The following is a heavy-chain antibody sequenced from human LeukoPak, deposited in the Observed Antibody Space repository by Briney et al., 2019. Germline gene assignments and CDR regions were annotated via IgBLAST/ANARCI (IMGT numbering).Heavy chain of an antibody. CDR3: ARGKSGYSP. J-gene: IGHJ4*02. D-gene: IGHD3-3*01. Sequence: ASVKVSCKVSGYPFIDNYIHWVRQAPGQGLEWMGLINPHTGAANYSQKFQGRVTMTRDTSISTSYMHLTRLKFDDTAVYYCARGKSGYSPWGQGTPVTVSS. V-gene: IGHV1-2*02. CDR2: INPHTGAA. CDR1: GYPFIDNY.